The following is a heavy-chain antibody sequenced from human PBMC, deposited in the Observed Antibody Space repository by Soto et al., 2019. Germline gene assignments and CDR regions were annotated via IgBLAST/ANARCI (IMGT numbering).Heavy chain of an antibody. CDR2: ISGYNGNT. D-gene: IGHD3-10*01. Sequence: ASVKVSCRASGYTFTSYGSTCVRQDPGQGLEWMGWISGYNGNTNYAQKLQGRVTMTTDTSTSTAYMELRSLRSDDTAVYYCARGAMVRGGEFFDYWGQGTLVTVSA. CDR1: GYTFTSYG. V-gene: IGHV1-18*04. CDR3: ARGAMVRGGEFFDY. J-gene: IGHJ4*02.